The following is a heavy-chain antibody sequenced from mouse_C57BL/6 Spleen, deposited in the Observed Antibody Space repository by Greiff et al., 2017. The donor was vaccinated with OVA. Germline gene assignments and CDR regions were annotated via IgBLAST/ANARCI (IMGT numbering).Heavy chain of an antibody. CDR3: ASRSYDYDGYYFDY. D-gene: IGHD2-4*01. Sequence: QVQLQQSGAELVKPGASVKMSCKASGYTFTTYPIEWMKQNHGKSLEWIGNFHPYNDDTKYNEKFKGKATLTVEKSSSTVYLELIRLTSDDSAVYYCASRSYDYDGYYFDYWGQGTTLTVSS. J-gene: IGHJ2*01. CDR1: GYTFTTYP. CDR2: FHPYNDDT. V-gene: IGHV1-47*01.